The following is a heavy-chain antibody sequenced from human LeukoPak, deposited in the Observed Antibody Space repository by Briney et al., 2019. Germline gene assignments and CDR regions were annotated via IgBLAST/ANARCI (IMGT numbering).Heavy chain of an antibody. CDR2: ISAYNGNT. J-gene: IGHJ5*02. Sequence: ASVKVSCKASGYTFASYGISWVRQAPGQGLAWMGWISAYNGNTNYAQKLQGRVTMTTDTSTSTAYMELRSLRSDDTAVYYCARGSHDYGDLNWFDPWGQGTLVTVSS. CDR1: GYTFASYG. V-gene: IGHV1-18*01. D-gene: IGHD4-17*01. CDR3: ARGSHDYGDLNWFDP.